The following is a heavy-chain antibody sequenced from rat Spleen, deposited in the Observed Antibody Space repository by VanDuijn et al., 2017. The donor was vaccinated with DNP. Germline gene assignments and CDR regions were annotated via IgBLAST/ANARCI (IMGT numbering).Heavy chain of an antibody. V-gene: IGHV2-16*01. D-gene: IGHD3-1*01. CDR2: IWSGGST. CDR1: GFSLTSYG. CDR3: ARALATVAPTGAMDA. Sequence: QVQLKESGPGLVQPSQTLSLTCTVSGFSLTSYGVSWVRQHPGKGLEWIGAIWSGGSTDYNSGLKSRLSISRDTSKSQVFLKMNSVQTEDTAMYFCARALATVAPTGAMDAWGQGTSVTVSS. J-gene: IGHJ4*01.